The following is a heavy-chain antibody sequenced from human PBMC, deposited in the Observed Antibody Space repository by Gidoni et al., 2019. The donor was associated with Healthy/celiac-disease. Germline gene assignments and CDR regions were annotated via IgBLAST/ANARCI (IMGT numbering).Heavy chain of an antibody. Sequence: QVQLVQSGAEVKKPGASVKVSCKVSGYTLTELSMHWVRQAPGKGLEWMGGFDPEDGETIYAQKFQGRVTMTEDTSTDTAYMELSSLRSEDTAVYYCATDHGSERIAVAGTPGPYYYYGMDVWGQGTTVTVSS. J-gene: IGHJ6*02. CDR2: FDPEDGET. V-gene: IGHV1-24*01. CDR3: ATDHGSERIAVAGTPGPYYYYGMDV. CDR1: GYTLTELS. D-gene: IGHD6-19*01.